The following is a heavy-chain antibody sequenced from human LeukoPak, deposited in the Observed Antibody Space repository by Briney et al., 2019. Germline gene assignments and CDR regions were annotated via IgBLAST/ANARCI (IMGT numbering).Heavy chain of an antibody. J-gene: IGHJ4*02. V-gene: IGHV3-23*01. CDR2: VSGRDGRT. Sequence: GGSLRLSCIASGLTLSNYPMSWVRQAPGKGLEWVSTVSGRDGRTDYADSVKGRFTISRDNSKSTLYLQMNTLRAEDTALYYCASRRGPEMLIVFDFWGQGTLVTVSS. CDR3: ASRRGPEMLIVFDF. D-gene: IGHD3-16*01. CDR1: GLTLSNYP.